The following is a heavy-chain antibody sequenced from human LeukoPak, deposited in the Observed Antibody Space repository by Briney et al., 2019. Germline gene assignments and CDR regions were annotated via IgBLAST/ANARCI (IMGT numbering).Heavy chain of an antibody. D-gene: IGHD6-19*01. J-gene: IGHJ5*02. Sequence: ASVKVSCKASGYTFTGYYMHWVRQAPGQGLEWMGWISAYNGNTNYAQKLQGRVTMTTDTSTSTAYMELRSLRSDDTAVYYCARDPPIAVADNWFDPWGQGTLVTVSS. V-gene: IGHV1-18*04. CDR3: ARDPPIAVADNWFDP. CDR2: ISAYNGNT. CDR1: GYTFTGYY.